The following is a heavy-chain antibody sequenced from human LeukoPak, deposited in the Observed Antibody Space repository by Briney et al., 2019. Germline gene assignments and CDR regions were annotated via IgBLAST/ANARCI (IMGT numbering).Heavy chain of an antibody. V-gene: IGHV4-59*01. J-gene: IGHJ4*02. Sequence: SETLSLTCTVSGGSMSSYYWTWIRQPPGKGLEWVGYIYYSGTTKYNPSLKSRVAVSLDTSKNQFSLELSSVTAADTAVYYCARAPYSSTWYLEYFDFWGEGTLVTVSS. D-gene: IGHD6-13*01. CDR1: GGSMSSYY. CDR3: ARAPYSSTWYLEYFDF. CDR2: IYYSGTT.